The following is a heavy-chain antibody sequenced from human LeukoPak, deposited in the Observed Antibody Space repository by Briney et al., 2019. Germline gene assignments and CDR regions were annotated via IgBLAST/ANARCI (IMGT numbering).Heavy chain of an antibody. J-gene: IGHJ4*02. CDR2: IYTSGST. D-gene: IGHD6-13*01. CDR1: GGSISSSSYY. Sequence: PSETLSLTCTVSGGSISSSSYYWSWIRQPAGKGLEWIGRIYTSGSTTYNPSLKSRVTISVDTSKIQFSLILSSVTATDTALYYGARGVTAAGHFDYWGQGTLVTVSS. V-gene: IGHV4-61*02. CDR3: ARGVTAAGHFDY.